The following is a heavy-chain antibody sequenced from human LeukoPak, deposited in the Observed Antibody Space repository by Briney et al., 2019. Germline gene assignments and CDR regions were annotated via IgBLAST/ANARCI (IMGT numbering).Heavy chain of an antibody. CDR2: INPNSGGT. V-gene: IGHV1-2*02. CDR3: ARAYAGGYYYYYMDV. Sequence: GASVKVSCKASGYTFTDYYMHWVRQAPGQGLEWMGWINPNSGGTNYAQKFQGRVTMTRDTSISTAYMELSRLRSDDTAVYYCARAYAGGYYYYYMDVWGKGTTVTISS. CDR1: GYTFTDYY. J-gene: IGHJ6*03. D-gene: IGHD4-23*01.